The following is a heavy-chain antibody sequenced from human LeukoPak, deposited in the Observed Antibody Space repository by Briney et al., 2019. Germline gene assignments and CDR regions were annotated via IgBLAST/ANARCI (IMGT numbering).Heavy chain of an antibody. CDR1: GFTFSSYS. CDR2: IRGDNSYI. D-gene: IGHD1-26*01. Sequence: GGSLRLSCAASGFTFSSYSMNWVRQAPGKGLEWVSSIRGDNSYIYYADSVKGRFTVSRDNSKNTLYLQMNSLRAEDTAVYYCASGSVGATTPCDYWGQGTLVTVSS. V-gene: IGHV3-21*01. CDR3: ASGSVGATTPCDY. J-gene: IGHJ4*02.